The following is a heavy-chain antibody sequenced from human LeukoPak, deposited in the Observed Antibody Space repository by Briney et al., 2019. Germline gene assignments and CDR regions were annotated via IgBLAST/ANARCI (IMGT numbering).Heavy chain of an antibody. Sequence: SETLSLTCGVSGGSISKTNWWTWVRQPPGKGLEWIGEVNLQGRTNYNPSLRGRVAISVDHSANHISLKLTSVTAADTAVYYCAREVLAKNYGMDVWGQGTTVTVSS. J-gene: IGHJ6*02. V-gene: IGHV4-4*02. D-gene: IGHD2-8*02. CDR1: GGSISKTNW. CDR2: VNLQGRT. CDR3: AREVLAKNYGMDV.